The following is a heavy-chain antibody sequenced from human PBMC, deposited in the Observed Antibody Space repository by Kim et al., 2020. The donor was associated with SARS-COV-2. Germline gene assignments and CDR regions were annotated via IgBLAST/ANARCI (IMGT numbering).Heavy chain of an antibody. CDR2: IYYSGST. D-gene: IGHD6-13*01. Sequence: SETLSLTCTVSGGSISSSSYYWGWIRQPPGKGLEWNGSIYYSGSTYYNPSLKSRVTISVDTSKNQFSLKLSSVTAADTAVYYCAGEDSSSWYVRVYYYGMDVWGQGTTVTVSS. J-gene: IGHJ6*02. CDR3: AGEDSSSWYVRVYYYGMDV. CDR1: GGSISSSSYY. V-gene: IGHV4-39*01.